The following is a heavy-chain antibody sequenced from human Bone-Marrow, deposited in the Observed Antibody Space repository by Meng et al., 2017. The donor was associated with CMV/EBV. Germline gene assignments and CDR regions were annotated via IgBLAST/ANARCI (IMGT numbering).Heavy chain of an antibody. Sequence: ASVKVSCKASGYTFTSYGISWVRQAPEQGLEWMGWISAYNGNTNYAQKLQGRVTMTTDTSTSTAYMELRSLRSDDTAVYYCARDWGRVPASCYKEWCFKYYGMDVWGQGTTVTVSS. CDR3: ARDWGRVPASCYKEWCFKYYGMDV. V-gene: IGHV1-18*01. J-gene: IGHJ6*02. D-gene: IGHD2-2*02. CDR2: ISAYNGNT. CDR1: GYTFTSYG.